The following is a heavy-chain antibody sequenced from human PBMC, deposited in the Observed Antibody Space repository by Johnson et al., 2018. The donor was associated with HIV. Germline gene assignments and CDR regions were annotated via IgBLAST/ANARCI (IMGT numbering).Heavy chain of an antibody. D-gene: IGHD3-22*01. V-gene: IGHV3-23*04. CDR2: ISGGGVST. CDR1: GFTFDDYA. Sequence: VQLVEFGGGLVQPGRSLRLSCAASGFTFDDYAMHWVRQVPGKGLEWISGISGGGVSTYYADSVKGRFTISRDNSKNTLYLQMNSLRAEDTAVYYCAKRSGSYAFDIWGQGTMVTVSS. CDR3: AKRSGSYAFDI. J-gene: IGHJ3*02.